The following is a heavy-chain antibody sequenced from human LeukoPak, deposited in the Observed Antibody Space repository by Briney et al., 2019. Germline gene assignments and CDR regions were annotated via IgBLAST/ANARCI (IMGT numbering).Heavy chain of an antibody. J-gene: IGHJ4*02. CDR1: GYSISGGYY. D-gene: IGHD3-3*01. V-gene: IGHV4-38-2*02. CDR3: ARDLNDFWSGLQYYFDY. CDR2: IYHSGST. Sequence: SETLSLTCTVSGYSISGGYYWGWIRQPPGKGLEWIGSIYHSGSTYYNPSLKSRVTISVDTSKNQFSLKLSSVTAADTAVYYCARDLNDFWSGLQYYFDYWGQGTLVTVSS.